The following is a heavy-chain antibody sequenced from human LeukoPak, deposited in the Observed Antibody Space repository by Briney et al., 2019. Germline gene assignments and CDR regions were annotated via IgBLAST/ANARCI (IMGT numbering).Heavy chain of an antibody. CDR2: IKEDGNKK. J-gene: IGHJ3*02. V-gene: IGHV3-7*01. Sequence: GGSLRLSCVASGFTFSTCWMTWVRQAPGKGLEWVASIKEDGNKKSYVDSVRGRFTISRDNAKNSMFLQMNSLRVEDTAVFYCARVAYGWSRGDAFDIWGHGTTVTVSS. D-gene: IGHD6-19*01. CDR3: ARVAYGWSRGDAFDI. CDR1: GFTFSTCW.